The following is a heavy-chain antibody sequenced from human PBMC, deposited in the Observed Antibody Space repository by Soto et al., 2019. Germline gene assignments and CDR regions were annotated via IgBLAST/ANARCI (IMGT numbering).Heavy chain of an antibody. V-gene: IGHV1-2*02. Sequence: QVQLVQSGAEVKKSGASVKVSCKASGSTFPGYYIHWVRQAPGQGPEWMGEISPNSGGTKYAQRFQGRVTMTRDTSITTVYMEWSNLSPDDTAVYYCGKGRSGDVGVFYWGQGTLVTVYS. CDR1: GSTFPGYY. D-gene: IGHD1-26*01. CDR3: GKGRSGDVGVFY. J-gene: IGHJ4*02. CDR2: ISPNSGGT.